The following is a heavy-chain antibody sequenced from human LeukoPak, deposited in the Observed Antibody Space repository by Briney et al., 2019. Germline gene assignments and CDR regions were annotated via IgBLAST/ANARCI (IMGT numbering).Heavy chain of an antibody. CDR2: IYYSGST. CDR3: ASTLTPRYNWFDP. D-gene: IGHD4-23*01. CDR1: GGSISSSSYN. V-gene: IGHV4-39*07. J-gene: IGHJ5*02. Sequence: TSETLSLTCTVSGGSISSSSYNWGWIRQPPGKGLEWIGSIYYSGSTYYNPSLKSRVTISVDTSKNQFSLKLSSVTAADTAVYYCASTLTPRYNWFDPWGQGTLVTVSS.